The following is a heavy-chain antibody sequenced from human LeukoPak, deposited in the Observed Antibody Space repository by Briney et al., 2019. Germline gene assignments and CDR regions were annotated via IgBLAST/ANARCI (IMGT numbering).Heavy chain of an antibody. J-gene: IGHJ4*02. CDR1: GFTFSDYW. V-gene: IGHV3-30*02. Sequence: PGGSLRLSCAASGFTFSDYWMHWVRQAPGKGLQWVAFIKFDGLVTYYADSVKGRFTISRDKSKNTLFLQMKSLRADDTAVYFCAKDRQYYASGSYSHWGQGTLVTVSS. CDR2: IKFDGLVT. D-gene: IGHD3-10*01. CDR3: AKDRQYYASGSYSH.